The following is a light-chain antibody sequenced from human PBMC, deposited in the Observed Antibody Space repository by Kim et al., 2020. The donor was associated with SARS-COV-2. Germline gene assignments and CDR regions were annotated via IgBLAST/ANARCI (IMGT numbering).Light chain of an antibody. V-gene: IGKV1-9*01. CDR1: QDISTY. CDR2: AAS. CDR3: QQFSSDPR. J-gene: IGKJ4*02. Sequence: IQLTQSPSSLAASVGDRVTITCRASQDISTYLAWYQQMPGKAPKLLIFAASTLPRGVPSRFSGSGSGTEFTLTISSLQPEDFATYYCQQFSSDPRFGGGTKVEIK.